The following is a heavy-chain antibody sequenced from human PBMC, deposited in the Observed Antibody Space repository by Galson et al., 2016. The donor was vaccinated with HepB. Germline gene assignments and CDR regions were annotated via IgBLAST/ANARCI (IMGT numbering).Heavy chain of an antibody. D-gene: IGHD6-13*01. J-gene: IGHJ3*02. CDR3: ARARIAALSTGAFDM. Sequence: SLRLSCAASGFTFSSYYMHWVRQAPGKGLVWVSRINRDESSTSYADYVKGRFTISRDNAENSLYLQMDSLTAEDTAMYYCARARIAALSTGAFDMWGQGTMVTVSS. CDR2: INRDESST. V-gene: IGHV3-74*01. CDR1: GFTFSSYY.